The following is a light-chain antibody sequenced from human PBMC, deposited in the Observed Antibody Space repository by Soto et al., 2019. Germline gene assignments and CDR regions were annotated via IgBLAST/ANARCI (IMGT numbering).Light chain of an antibody. CDR1: SSDVGGYNY. CDR3: FSYAGDYTYV. J-gene: IGLJ1*01. CDR2: DVT. Sequence: QPVLTQPRSVSGSPGQSVTISCTGTSSDVGGYNYVSWYQQHPDKAPKVVIYDVTQRPSGVPDRISGSKSGNTASLTISGLQAEDEADYYCFSYAGDYTYVFGTGTKLTVL. V-gene: IGLV2-11*01.